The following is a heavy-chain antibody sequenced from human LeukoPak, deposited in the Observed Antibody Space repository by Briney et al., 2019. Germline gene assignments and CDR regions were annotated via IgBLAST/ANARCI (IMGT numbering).Heavy chain of an antibody. CDR1: GGSISSSSYY. J-gene: IGHJ4*02. CDR3: AIQLGYCSSTSCYADKVDY. D-gene: IGHD2-2*01. Sequence: SETLSLTCTVSGGSISSSSYYWGWIRQPPGKGLEWIGSIYYSGSTYYNPSLKSRVTISVDTSKNQFSLKLSSVTAADTAVYYCAIQLGYCSSTSCYADKVDYWGQGTLVTVSS. CDR2: IYYSGST. V-gene: IGHV4-39*01.